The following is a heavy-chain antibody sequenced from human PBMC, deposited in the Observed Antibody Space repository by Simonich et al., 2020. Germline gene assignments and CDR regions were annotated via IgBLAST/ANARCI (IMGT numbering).Heavy chain of an antibody. Sequence: EVQLVESGGGLVQPGGSLRLSCAASGFTFSSYWMSWVRQAPGKGLGWVANKKQDGSEKYYGDSVKGRFTISRDNAKNSLYLQMNSLRAEDTAVYYCARGGIAARDAFDIWGQGTMVTVSS. CDR1: GFTFSSYW. J-gene: IGHJ3*02. CDR2: KKQDGSEK. V-gene: IGHV3-7*01. D-gene: IGHD6-6*01. CDR3: ARGGIAARDAFDI.